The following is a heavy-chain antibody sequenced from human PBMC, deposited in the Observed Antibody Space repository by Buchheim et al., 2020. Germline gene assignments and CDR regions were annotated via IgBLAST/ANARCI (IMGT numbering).Heavy chain of an antibody. CDR2: IYYSGST. D-gene: IGHD2-2*01. V-gene: IGHV4-31*03. CDR3: ARGRLRAAAMRSARDNWFDP. CDR1: GGSISSGGYY. J-gene: IGHJ5*02. Sequence: QVQLQESGPGLVKPSQTLSLTCTVSGGSISSGGYYWSWIRQLPGKGLEWIGYIYYSGSTYYNPSLKSRVTISVDTSKNQFSLKLSSVTAADTAVYYCARGRLRAAAMRSARDNWFDPWGQGTL.